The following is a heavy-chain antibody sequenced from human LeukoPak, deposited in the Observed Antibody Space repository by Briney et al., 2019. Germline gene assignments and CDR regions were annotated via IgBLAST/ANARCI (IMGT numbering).Heavy chain of an antibody. V-gene: IGHV5-51*01. J-gene: IGHJ4*02. CDR2: IYPGDSDT. D-gene: IGHD2-21*02. Sequence: GESLKISRKGSGYRFTSYWIGWVRQMPGKGLEWMGIIYPGDSDTGYSPSFQGQVNISADKSISTAYLQWSSLKASDTAMYYCARVVPATLTPYFDSWGQGTLVTVSS. CDR1: GYRFTSYW. CDR3: ARVVPATLTPYFDS.